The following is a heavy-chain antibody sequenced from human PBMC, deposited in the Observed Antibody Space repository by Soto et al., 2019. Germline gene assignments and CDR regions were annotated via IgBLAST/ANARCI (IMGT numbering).Heavy chain of an antibody. CDR1: GFTFSIYE. D-gene: IGHD3-3*01. CDR2: ISTSGTTV. Sequence: PGVSLRLSCATSGFTFSIYEMNWVRQAPGKGLEWVSYISTSGTTVYYADSVKGRFTISRDNARNSLYLQMNSLRAEDTAIYYCAREIWSGSDAFEIWGQGTMITVSS. J-gene: IGHJ3*02. V-gene: IGHV3-48*03. CDR3: AREIWSGSDAFEI.